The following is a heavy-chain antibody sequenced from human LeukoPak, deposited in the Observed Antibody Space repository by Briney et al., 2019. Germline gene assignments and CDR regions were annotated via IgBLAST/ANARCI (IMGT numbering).Heavy chain of an antibody. CDR1: GFTFSSYS. CDR3: ARDDLDYDILTGYRHFDY. V-gene: IGHV3-21*01. CDR2: ISSSSSYI. J-gene: IGHJ4*02. Sequence: GGSLRLSCAASGFTFSSYSMNCVRQAPGKGLEWVSSISSSSSYIYYADSVKGRFTISRDNAKNSLYQQMNSLRAEDTAVYYCARDDLDYDILTGYRHFDYWGQGTLVTVSS. D-gene: IGHD3-9*01.